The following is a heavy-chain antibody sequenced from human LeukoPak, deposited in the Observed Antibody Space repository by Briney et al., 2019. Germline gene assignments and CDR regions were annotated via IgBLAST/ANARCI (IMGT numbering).Heavy chain of an antibody. CDR1: GFTFSSYG. Sequence: AGGSLRLSCAASGFTFSSYGMHCVRQAPGKGLEWVAVISYDGSNKYYADSVKGRFTISRDNSKNTLYLQMNSLRAEDTAVYYCAKAGDLVTGYSPPDYWGQGTLVSVSS. D-gene: IGHD3-9*01. CDR2: ISYDGSNK. J-gene: IGHJ4*02. V-gene: IGHV3-30*18. CDR3: AKAGDLVTGYSPPDY.